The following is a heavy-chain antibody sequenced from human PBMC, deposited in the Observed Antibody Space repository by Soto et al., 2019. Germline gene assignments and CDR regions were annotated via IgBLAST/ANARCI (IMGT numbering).Heavy chain of an antibody. Sequence: GASLRLSCAASGFTVSSSHMSWVRQAPGKGLEWVSVIYTDGNTFYADSVKGRFTMSRDNSKNRLWLQMNSLRTEDTAVYYCARGPGGESAGWLDPWGQGTLVTVSS. CDR3: ARGPGGESAGWLDP. J-gene: IGHJ5*02. CDR1: GFTVSSSH. D-gene: IGHD3-16*01. V-gene: IGHV3-66*01. CDR2: IYTDGNT.